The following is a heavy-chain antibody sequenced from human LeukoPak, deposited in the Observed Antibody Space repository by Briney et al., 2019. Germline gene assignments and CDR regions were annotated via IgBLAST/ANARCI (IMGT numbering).Heavy chain of an antibody. Sequence: KTGGSLRLSCAAPGFTFSSYSMNWLRQAPGKGLEWVLSISSSSSYIYYADSVKGRFTISRDNAKNSLYLQMNSLRAEDTAVYYCARDISCYDYWGQGTLVTVSS. V-gene: IGHV3-21*01. CDR3: ARDISCYDY. J-gene: IGHJ4*02. CDR1: GFTFSSYS. D-gene: IGHD2-2*01. CDR2: ISSSSSYI.